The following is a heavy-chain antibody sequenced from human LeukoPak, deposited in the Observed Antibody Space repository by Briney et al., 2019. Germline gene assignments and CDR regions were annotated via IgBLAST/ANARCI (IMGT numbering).Heavy chain of an antibody. CDR3: ARSKLRNIDY. D-gene: IGHD2-15*01. CDR2: INPNSGGT. V-gene: IGHV1-2*02. J-gene: IGHJ4*02. Sequence: VASVKVSCKASGYTFTGYYMHWVRQAPGQGLEWMGWINPNSGGTNYAQKFQGRVTMTRDTSISTAYMELSRLRSDDTAAYYCARSKLRNIDYWGQGTLVTVSS. CDR1: GYTFTGYY.